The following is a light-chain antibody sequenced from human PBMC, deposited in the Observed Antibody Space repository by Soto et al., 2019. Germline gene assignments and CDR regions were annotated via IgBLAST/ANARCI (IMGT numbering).Light chain of an antibody. J-gene: IGKJ3*01. V-gene: IGKV1-8*01. CDR1: QGISSY. Sequence: IRMSHSPSSFSASTVYRVTITFLASQGISSYLAWYQQKPGKAPKLLIYAASTLQSGVPSRFSGSGSGTDFTLTISCLQSEDFATYYCQQYYSYPFTFGPGTKVDIK. CDR3: QQYYSYPFT. CDR2: AAS.